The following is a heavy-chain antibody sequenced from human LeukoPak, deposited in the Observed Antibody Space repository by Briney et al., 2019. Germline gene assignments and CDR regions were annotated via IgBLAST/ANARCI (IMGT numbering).Heavy chain of an antibody. CDR3: ARAAGPYCGGDCIWYFDL. D-gene: IGHD2-21*02. J-gene: IGHJ2*01. V-gene: IGHV1-18*01. CDR1: GYTFTNYG. CDR2: INAYNGNT. Sequence: ASVKVSCKASGYTFTNYGISWVRQAPGQGLEWMGWINAYNGNTNYAQKLQGRVTMTTDTSTSTAYMELRSLRSDDTAVYYCARAAGPYCGGDCIWYFDLWGRGTLVTVSS.